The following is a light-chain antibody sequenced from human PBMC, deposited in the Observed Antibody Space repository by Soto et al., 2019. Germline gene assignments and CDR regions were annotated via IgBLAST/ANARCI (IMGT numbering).Light chain of an antibody. V-gene: IGLV2-8*01. Sequence: QSALTQPPSASGSPGQSVTISCTGTSSDVGGYKYVSWYQQHPGKAPKLMIFEVNKRPSGVPDRVSGSKSGNTASLTVSGLQAEDEADYYCSSYAGINNLGVFGTGTK. CDR2: EVN. CDR3: SSYAGINNLGV. J-gene: IGLJ1*01. CDR1: SSDVGGYKY.